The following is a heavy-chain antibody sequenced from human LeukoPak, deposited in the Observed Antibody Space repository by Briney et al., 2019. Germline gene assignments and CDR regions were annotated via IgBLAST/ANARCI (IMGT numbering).Heavy chain of an antibody. J-gene: IGHJ5*02. V-gene: IGHV4-38-2*02. CDR3: AREAVGGSGSYSVDP. D-gene: IGHD3-10*01. CDR1: DYSISSGYY. CDR2: IYHSGST. Sequence: PSETLSLTCTVSDYSISSGYYWGWIRQPPGKGLEWIGSIYHSGSTYYSPSLKSRVTISVDTSKNHFSLKLSSVTAADTAVYYCAREAVGGSGSYSVDPWGQGTLVTVSS.